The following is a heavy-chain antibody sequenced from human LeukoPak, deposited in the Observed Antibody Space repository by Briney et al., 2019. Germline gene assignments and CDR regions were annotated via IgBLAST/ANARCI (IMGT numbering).Heavy chain of an antibody. CDR3: ARSSYDILTGYYLSTYWYFDL. J-gene: IGHJ2*01. D-gene: IGHD3-9*01. V-gene: IGHV4-31*03. Sequence: SETLSLTCTVSGGSISSGGYYWSWIRQHPGKGLEWIGYIYYSGSTYYNPSLKSRVTISVDTSKNQFSLKLSSVTAADTAVYYCARSSYDILTGYYLSTYWYFDLWGRGTLVTVSS. CDR2: IYYSGST. CDR1: GGSISSGGYY.